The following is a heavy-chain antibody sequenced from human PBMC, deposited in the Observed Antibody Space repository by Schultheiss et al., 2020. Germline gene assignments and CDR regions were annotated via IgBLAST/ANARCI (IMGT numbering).Heavy chain of an antibody. CDR2: IYYSGST. Sequence: SQTLSLTCTVSGGSISSYYWSWIRQPPGKGLEWIGYIYYSGSTNYNPSLKSRVTISVDTSKNQFSLKLSSVTAADTAMYYCARTLRSFAFDYWGQGTLVTVSS. CDR3: ARTLRSFAFDY. CDR1: GGSISSYY. V-gene: IGHV4-59*01. J-gene: IGHJ4*02.